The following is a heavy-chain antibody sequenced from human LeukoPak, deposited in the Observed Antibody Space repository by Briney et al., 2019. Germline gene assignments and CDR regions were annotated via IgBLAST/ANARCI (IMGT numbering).Heavy chain of an antibody. D-gene: IGHD3-10*01. V-gene: IGHV1-18*01. Sequence: APVKVSCKASGYTFTSYGISWVRQAPGQGLEWMGWISAYNGNTNYAQKLQGRVTMTTDTSTSTAYMELRSLRSDDTAVYYCARESTMVRGVIINWFDPWGQGTLVTVSS. J-gene: IGHJ5*02. CDR1: GYTFTSYG. CDR3: ARESTMVRGVIINWFDP. CDR2: ISAYNGNT.